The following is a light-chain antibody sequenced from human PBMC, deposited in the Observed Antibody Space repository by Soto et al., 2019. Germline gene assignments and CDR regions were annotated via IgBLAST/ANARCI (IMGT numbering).Light chain of an antibody. CDR1: GSNIGSNY. Sequence: QAVVTQPPSASGTPGQRVSISCSGSGSNIGSNYVYWYQQLPGTAPKLLIYRNNQRPSGVPDRFSGSKSGTSASLAISGLRSEDEADYYCAAWDDSLSGVVFGGGTKLT. V-gene: IGLV1-47*01. CDR2: RNN. CDR3: AAWDDSLSGVV. J-gene: IGLJ2*01.